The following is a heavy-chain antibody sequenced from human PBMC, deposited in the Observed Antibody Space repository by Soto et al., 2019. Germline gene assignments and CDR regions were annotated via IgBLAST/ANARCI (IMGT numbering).Heavy chain of an antibody. CDR2: IIPILGIA. Sequence: SVKVSCKASGGTFSSYTISWVRQAPGQGLEWMGRIIPILGIANYAQKFQGRVTITADKSTSTAYMELSSLRSEDTAVYYCARDRSSYGFYYGMDVWGQGTTVTVSS. D-gene: IGHD5-18*01. CDR1: GGTFSSYT. V-gene: IGHV1-69*04. J-gene: IGHJ6*02. CDR3: ARDRSSYGFYYGMDV.